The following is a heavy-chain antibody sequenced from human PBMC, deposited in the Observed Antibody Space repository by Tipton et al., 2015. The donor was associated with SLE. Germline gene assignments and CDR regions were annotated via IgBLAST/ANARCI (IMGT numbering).Heavy chain of an antibody. CDR3: ARVPGLERSYYYYYYYMDV. Sequence: LRLSCAVYGGSFSGYYWSWIRQPPGKGLEWIGEINHSGSTNYNPSLKSRVTISVDTSRNQFSLKLSSVTAADTAMYYCARVPGLERSYYYYYYYMDVWGKGTTVTVSS. CDR2: INHSGST. D-gene: IGHD1-1*01. J-gene: IGHJ6*03. CDR1: GGSFSGYY. V-gene: IGHV4-34*01.